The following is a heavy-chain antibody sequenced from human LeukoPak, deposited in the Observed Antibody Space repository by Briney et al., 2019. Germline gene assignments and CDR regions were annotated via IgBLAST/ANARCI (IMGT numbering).Heavy chain of an antibody. D-gene: IGHD4-17*01. CDR1: GGSISSGSYY. Sequence: PSETLSLTCTVSGGSISSGSYYWSWIRQPAGKGLEWIGRIYTSGSTKYNPSLKSRVTISVDTSKNQFSLKLSSVTAADTAVYYCAREALDYGDYFSWFDPWGQGTLVTVSS. CDR3: AREALDYGDYFSWFDP. CDR2: IYTSGST. J-gene: IGHJ5*02. V-gene: IGHV4-61*02.